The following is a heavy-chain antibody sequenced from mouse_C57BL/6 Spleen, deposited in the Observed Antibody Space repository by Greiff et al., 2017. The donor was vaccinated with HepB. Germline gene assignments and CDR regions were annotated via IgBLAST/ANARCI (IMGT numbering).Heavy chain of an antibody. CDR2: IYPRSGNT. D-gene: IGHD1-1*02. CDR1: GYTFTSYG. J-gene: IGHJ3*01. Sequence: QVQLKQSGAELARPGASVKLSCKASGYTFTSYGISWVKQRTGQGLEWIGEIYPRSGNTYYNEKFKGKATLTADKSSSTAYMDLRSLTSEDSAVYFCARGNYSWFAYWGQGTLVTVSA. CDR3: ARGNYSWFAY. V-gene: IGHV1-81*01.